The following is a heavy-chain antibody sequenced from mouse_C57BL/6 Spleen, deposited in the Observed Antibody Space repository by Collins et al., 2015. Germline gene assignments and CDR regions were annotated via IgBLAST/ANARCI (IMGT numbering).Heavy chain of an antibody. V-gene: IGHV1-7*01. CDR2: IDPISGYT. J-gene: IGHJ2*01. Sequence: IGYIDPISGYTKYNQKFKDKATLTADKSSSTAYMQLSSLTFDDSAVYYCARSVHGLDYWGQGTTLTVSS. D-gene: IGHD1-2*01. CDR3: ARSVHGLDY.